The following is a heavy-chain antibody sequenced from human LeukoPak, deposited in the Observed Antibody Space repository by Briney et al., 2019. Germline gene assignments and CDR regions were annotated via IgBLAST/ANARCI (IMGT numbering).Heavy chain of an antibody. Sequence: GGSLRLSCGVSGITLSNYGMSWVRQAPGKGLEWVAGLSGSAGGTNYADSVKGRFTISRDNSKNTLFLQMDRLRAEDTAVYFCAKRGVVVRVFLVGFHKEAYYFDSWGQGAEVTVSS. CDR3: AKRGVVVRVFLVGFHKEAYYFDS. V-gene: IGHV3-23*01. D-gene: IGHD3-16*02. CDR2: LSGSAGGT. J-gene: IGHJ4*02. CDR1: GITLSNYG.